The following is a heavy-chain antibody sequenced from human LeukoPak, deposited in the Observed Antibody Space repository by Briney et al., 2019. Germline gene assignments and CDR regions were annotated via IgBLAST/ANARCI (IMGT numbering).Heavy chain of an antibody. Sequence: SDTLSLTRTVSGGSISSYYWICIREPPGKGLEGSGYIDYSGSTNYNPSLKSRVTISVDASKSQFSLKLNSVTAADTAVYYCARVKDGSGSYHVFGLDPWGQGTLVTVSS. D-gene: IGHD3-10*01. V-gene: IGHV4-59*07. CDR1: GGSISSYY. CDR2: IDYSGST. J-gene: IGHJ5*02. CDR3: ARVKDGSGSYHVFGLDP.